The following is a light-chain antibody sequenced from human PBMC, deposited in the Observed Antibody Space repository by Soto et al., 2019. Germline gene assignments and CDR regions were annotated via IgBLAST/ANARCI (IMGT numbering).Light chain of an antibody. J-gene: IGKJ1*01. CDR2: AAS. Sequence: IQLTQSPSSLSASVGDRVTITCRTSQNVNRYLNWYQEQPGKAPKLLIYAASILQSGVPSRFSGSGSGTDFTLALSSLQPEDFTTYYCQQSYGIPQTFGPGTKVEIK. CDR1: QNVNRY. CDR3: QQSYGIPQT. V-gene: IGKV1-39*01.